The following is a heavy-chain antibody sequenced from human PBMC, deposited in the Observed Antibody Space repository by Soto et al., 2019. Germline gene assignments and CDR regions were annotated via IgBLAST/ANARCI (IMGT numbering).Heavy chain of an antibody. CDR1: GFTFGGYP. CDR2: ISVSDDNT. J-gene: IGHJ4*02. D-gene: IGHD6-19*01. V-gene: IGHV3-23*01. Sequence: EVQLLESGGGLIQPGGSLRLSCAASGFTFGGYPMNWVGRAPGKGREWVSVISVSDDNTYYADSVKGRFTISRDNSKNTLYLQMNNLRAEDTAVYYCAKGYSGGWYYFDYWGQGTLVTVSS. CDR3: AKGYSGGWYYFDY.